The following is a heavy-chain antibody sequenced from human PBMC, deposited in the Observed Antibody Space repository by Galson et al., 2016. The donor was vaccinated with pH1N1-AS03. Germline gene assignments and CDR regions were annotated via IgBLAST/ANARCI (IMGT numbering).Heavy chain of an antibody. V-gene: IGHV1-2*04. CDR1: GYIVTGFH. CDR3: ARDPRGPCTSATCPTTYYFGMDV. D-gene: IGHD2-2*01. J-gene: IGHJ6*02. CDR2: INTDSGVT. Sequence: SVKVSCKASGYIVTGFHVHWVRQAPGQGLEWMGWINTDSGVTNYAQKFEAWVTMTRDTSVSTAYMELYGLKSDDTAVYYCARDPRGPCTSATCPTTYYFGMDVWGQGTTVIVSS.